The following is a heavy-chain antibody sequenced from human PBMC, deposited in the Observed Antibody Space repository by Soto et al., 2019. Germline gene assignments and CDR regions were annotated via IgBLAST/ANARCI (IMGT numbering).Heavy chain of an antibody. CDR2: VFYTGFT. D-gene: IGHD1-20*01. Sequence: SETLSLTCAVSGASISCSSYYWAWLRQSPGKGPEWIGSVFYTGFTSYNPSLESRVSVSVDTSKSQFSLKLSAVTAADTAVYYCATSQKGYNWNYFDHWGQGALVTVSS. J-gene: IGHJ4*02. CDR3: ATSQKGYNWNYFDH. V-gene: IGHV4-39*01. CDR1: GASISCSSYY.